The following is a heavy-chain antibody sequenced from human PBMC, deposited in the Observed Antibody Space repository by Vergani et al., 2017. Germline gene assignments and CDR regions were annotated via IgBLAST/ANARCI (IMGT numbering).Heavy chain of an antibody. J-gene: IGHJ6*04. CDR3: ARTLKFLDMDV. CDR1: GFTFSDHY. CDR2: TRNKARGYST. Sequence: EMQLVESGGGLVQPGGSLRLSCAASGFTFSDHYMDWVRQAPGKGLEWVGRTRNKARGYSTDYAASVRGRFIVSRDASGKSVSLQMTRLRIDDTAVYFCARTLKFLDMDVWGKGTTVTVSS. D-gene: IGHD3-3*01. V-gene: IGHV3-72*01.